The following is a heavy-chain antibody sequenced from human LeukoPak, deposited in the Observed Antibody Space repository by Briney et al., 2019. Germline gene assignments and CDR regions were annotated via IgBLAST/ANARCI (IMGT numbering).Heavy chain of an antibody. CDR1: GDSISSYY. Sequence: SETLSLTYTVSGDSISSYYWSWIRQPPGKGLEWIGYIYYSGSTNYNPSLKSRVTISVDTSKNQFSLKLGSVTAADTAVYYCARGSYSGFDYWGQGTLVTVSS. CDR3: ARGSYSGFDY. V-gene: IGHV4-59*01. CDR2: IYYSGST. J-gene: IGHJ4*02. D-gene: IGHD1-26*01.